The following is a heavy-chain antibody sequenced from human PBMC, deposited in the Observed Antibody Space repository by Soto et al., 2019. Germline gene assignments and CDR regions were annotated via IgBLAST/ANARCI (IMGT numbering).Heavy chain of an antibody. D-gene: IGHD3-22*01. V-gene: IGHV1-46*01. CDR2: INPSGGST. CDR3: ARDRIFGYYDSSGKTNNYYYYYGMDV. CDR1: GYTFTSYY. J-gene: IGHJ6*02. Sequence: ASVKVSCKASGYTFTSYYMHWVRQAPGQGLEWMGIINPSGGSTSYAQKFQGRVTMTRDTSTSTVYMKLSSLRSEDTAVYYCARDRIFGYYDSSGKTNNYYYYYGMDVWGQGTTVTVSS.